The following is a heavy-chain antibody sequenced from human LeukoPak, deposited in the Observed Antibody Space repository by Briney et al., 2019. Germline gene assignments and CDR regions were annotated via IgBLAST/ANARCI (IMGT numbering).Heavy chain of an antibody. CDR2: ISSSGSTI. CDR1: GFTFSDYY. V-gene: IGHV3-11*01. J-gene: IGHJ4*02. Sequence: GGSLGLSCAASGFTFSDYYMSWIRQAPGKGLEWFSYISSSGSTIYYADSVKGRFTISRDNAKNSLYLQMNSLRAEDTAAYYCAGPAITMVRGVGDYWGQGTLVTVSS. D-gene: IGHD3-10*01. CDR3: AGPAITMVRGVGDY.